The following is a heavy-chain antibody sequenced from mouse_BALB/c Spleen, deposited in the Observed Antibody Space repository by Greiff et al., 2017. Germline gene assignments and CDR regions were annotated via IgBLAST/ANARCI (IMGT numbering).Heavy chain of an antibody. D-gene: IGHD3-3*01. CDR2: ISNGGGST. Sequence: EVQGVESGGGLVQPGGSLKLSCAASGFTFSSYTMSWVRQTPEKRLEWVAYISNGGGSTYYPDTVKGRFTISRDNAKNTLYLQMSSLKSEDTAMYYCARHRGDDWYFDVWGAGTTVTVSS. V-gene: IGHV5-12-2*01. CDR1: GFTFSSYT. J-gene: IGHJ1*01. CDR3: ARHRGDDWYFDV.